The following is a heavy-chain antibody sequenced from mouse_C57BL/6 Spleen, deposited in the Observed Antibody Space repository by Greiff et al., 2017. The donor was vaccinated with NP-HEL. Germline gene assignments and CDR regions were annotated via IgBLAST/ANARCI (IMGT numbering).Heavy chain of an antibody. V-gene: IGHV1-22*01. CDR3: ARWAYYSNLYYFDY. J-gene: IGHJ2*01. CDR2: INPNNGGT. Sequence: VQLQQSGPELVKPGASVKMSCKASGYTFTDYNMHWVKQSHGKSLEWIGYINPNNGGTSYNQKFKGKATLTVNKSSSTAYMELRSLTSEDSAVYYCARWAYYSNLYYFDYWGQGTTLTVSS. D-gene: IGHD2-5*01. CDR1: GYTFTDYN.